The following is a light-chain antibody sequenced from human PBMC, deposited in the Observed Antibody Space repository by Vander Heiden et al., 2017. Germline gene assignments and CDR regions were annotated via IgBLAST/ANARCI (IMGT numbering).Light chain of an antibody. Sequence: EIVLTQSPGTLSLSPGERATLSCRASQTISSSYLHWYQQKPGQAPRLLIYGASSRTSGIPDRFSGSGSGTDFTLTISRREPEDFAIYYCQHQDRSLWTVGQGTKVEI. CDR2: GAS. CDR1: QTISSSY. J-gene: IGKJ1*01. V-gene: IGKV3-20*01. CDR3: QHQDRSLWT.